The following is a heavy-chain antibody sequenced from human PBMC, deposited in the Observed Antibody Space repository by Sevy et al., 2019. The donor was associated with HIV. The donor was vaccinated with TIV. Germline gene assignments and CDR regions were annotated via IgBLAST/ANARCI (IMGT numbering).Heavy chain of an antibody. CDR1: GFTFSSFF. D-gene: IGHD1-20*01. V-gene: IGHV3-7*01. Sequence: GGSLRLSCAASGFTFSSFFMSWVRQAPGKGLEWVANIKQGGSEKYYVDSVKGRLTISRDKARNTVYLQMNSLRAEDTGVYYCARDLTAPYYYYGMDVWGQGTMVTVSS. CDR2: IKQGGSEK. CDR3: ARDLTAPYYYYGMDV. J-gene: IGHJ6*02.